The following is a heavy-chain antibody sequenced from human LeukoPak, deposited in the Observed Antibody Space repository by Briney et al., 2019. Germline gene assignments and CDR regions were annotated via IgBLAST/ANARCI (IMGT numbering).Heavy chain of an antibody. CDR2: IYYSGST. J-gene: IGHJ4*02. CDR1: GGSISSYY. CDR3: ARMGKEEMASFDY. V-gene: IGHV4-59*01. Sequence: PSETLSLTCTVSGGSISSYYWSWIRQPPGKGLEWIGYIYYSGSTNYNPSLKSRVTISVKTSKNQFSLKLSSVTAADTAVYYCARMGKEEMASFDYWGQGTLVTVSS. D-gene: IGHD5-24*01.